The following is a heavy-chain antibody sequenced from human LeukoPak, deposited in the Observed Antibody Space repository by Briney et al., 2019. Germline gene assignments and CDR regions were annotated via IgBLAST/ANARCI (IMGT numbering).Heavy chain of an antibody. V-gene: IGHV3-20*04. CDR3: ARDPLAVAGTGTGY. J-gene: IGHJ4*02. Sequence: PGGSLRLSCAASGFTFDDYGMSWVRKAPGKGLEWVSGINWNGGSTGYADSVKGRFTISRDNAKNSLYLQMNSLRAEDTAVYYCARDPLAVAGTGTGYWGQGTLVTVSS. CDR1: GFTFDDYG. D-gene: IGHD6-19*01. CDR2: INWNGGST.